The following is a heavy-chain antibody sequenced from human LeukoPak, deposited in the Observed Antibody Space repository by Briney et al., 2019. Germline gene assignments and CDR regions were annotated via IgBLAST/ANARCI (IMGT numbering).Heavy chain of an antibody. CDR1: GFTFSSYA. Sequence: GGSLRLSCAASGFTFSSYAMHWVRQAPGKGLEWVAVISYDGSNKYYADSVKGRFTISRDNSKNTLYLQMNSLRAEDTAVYYCARDSLYYDSSGYYRGGFDYWGQGTLVTVSS. CDR2: ISYDGSNK. CDR3: ARDSLYYDSSGYYRGGFDY. D-gene: IGHD3-22*01. J-gene: IGHJ4*02. V-gene: IGHV3-30*14.